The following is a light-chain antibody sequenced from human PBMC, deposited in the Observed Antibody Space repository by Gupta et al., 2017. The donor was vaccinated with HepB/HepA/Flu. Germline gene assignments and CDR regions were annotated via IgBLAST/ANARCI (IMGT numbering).Light chain of an antibody. CDR3: GSYAASSTLV. CDR2: DVS. Sequence: ALTQPASVPWSPGQSITISCTGTSSDVGGYNYVSWYQQHPGKAPKLMIYDVSERPSGVSNRFSGSKSGNTASLTISGLQAEDEADYYCGSYAASSTLVFGGGTKVTVL. CDR1: SSDVGGYNY. V-gene: IGLV2-14*03. J-gene: IGLJ2*01.